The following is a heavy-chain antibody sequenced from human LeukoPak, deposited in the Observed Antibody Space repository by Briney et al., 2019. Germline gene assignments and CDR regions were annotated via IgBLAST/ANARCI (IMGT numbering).Heavy chain of an antibody. CDR1: GFTFSDYY. V-gene: IGHV3-11*06. CDR2: ISSSSSYT. CDR3: ARDKVGSAYDNFDY. J-gene: IGHJ4*02. D-gene: IGHD5-12*01. Sequence: PGGSLRLSCAAPGFTFSDYYMSWIRQAPGKGLEWVSYISSSSSYTNYADSVKGRFTISRDNAKNSLYLQMNSLRAEDTAVYYCARDKVGSAYDNFDYWGQGTLVTVSS.